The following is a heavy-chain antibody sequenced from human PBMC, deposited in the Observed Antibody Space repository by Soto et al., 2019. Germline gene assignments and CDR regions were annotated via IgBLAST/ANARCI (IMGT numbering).Heavy chain of an antibody. J-gene: IGHJ4*02. Sequence: GGSLRLSCAASGFTFSMYWMHWVRRVPGKGPEWVSRINDDGISTNYADSVKGRFTISRDNAKNTLYLQMNALRVEDTAVYYCTRGPRSTSTGTGAFWGQGTLVTVPQ. CDR1: GFTFSMYW. V-gene: IGHV3-74*01. CDR2: INDDGIST. CDR3: TRGPRSTSTGTGAF. D-gene: IGHD1-1*01.